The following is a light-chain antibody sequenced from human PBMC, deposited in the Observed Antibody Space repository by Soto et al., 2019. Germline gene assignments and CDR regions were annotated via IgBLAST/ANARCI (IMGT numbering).Light chain of an antibody. V-gene: IGKV3-20*01. CDR3: QQYGSSPWT. CDR2: GVS. J-gene: IGKJ1*01. CDR1: QSVSSGH. Sequence: ENVLTQSPGTLSLSPGGRATPSCRASQSVSSGHLAWYQQKPGQAPRLLIYGVSSRATGIPDRFSGSGSGTDFALTISRLEPEDFAVYYCQQYGSSPWTFGQGTKVEI.